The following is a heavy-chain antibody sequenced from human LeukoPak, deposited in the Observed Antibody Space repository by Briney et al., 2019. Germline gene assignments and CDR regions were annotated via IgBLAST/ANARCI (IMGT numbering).Heavy chain of an antibody. D-gene: IGHD3-3*01. CDR1: GFTFSSYW. V-gene: IGHV3-23*01. J-gene: IGHJ4*02. CDR2: ISGSGGST. Sequence: GGSLRLSCAASGFTFSSYWMSWVRQAPGKGLEWVSAISGSGGSTYYADSVKGRFTISRDNSKNTLYLQMNSLRAEDTAVYYCAKDSLEYDFWSGYYPGDYWGQGTLVTVSS. CDR3: AKDSLEYDFWSGYYPGDY.